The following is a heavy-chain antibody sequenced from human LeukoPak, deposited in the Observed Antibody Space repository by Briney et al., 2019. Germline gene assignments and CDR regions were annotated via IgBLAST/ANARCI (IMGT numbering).Heavy chain of an antibody. J-gene: IGHJ5*02. Sequence: SETLSLTCTVSGGSISSYYWSWIRQPPGKGPEWIGYIYYSGSTNYNPSLKSRVTISVDTSKNQFSLKLSSVTAADTAVYYCARVLSVAVAGTVWFDPWGQGTLVTVSS. CDR3: ARVLSVAVAGTVWFDP. V-gene: IGHV4-59*01. CDR2: IYYSGST. CDR1: GGSISSYY. D-gene: IGHD6-19*01.